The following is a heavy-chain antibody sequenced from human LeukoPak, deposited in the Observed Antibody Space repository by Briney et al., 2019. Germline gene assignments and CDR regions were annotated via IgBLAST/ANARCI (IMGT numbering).Heavy chain of an antibody. CDR3: ARAIPAAYYFDY. J-gene: IGHJ4*02. CDR1: GGSISSGGYY. CDR2: IYYSGST. V-gene: IGHV4-31*03. Sequence: SETLSLTCTVSGGSISSGGYYWNWIRQHPGKGLEWIGYIYYSGSTYYNPSLKSRVTISVDTSKNQFSLKLSSVTAADTAVYYCARAIPAAYYFDYWGQGTLVTVFS. D-gene: IGHD2-2*01.